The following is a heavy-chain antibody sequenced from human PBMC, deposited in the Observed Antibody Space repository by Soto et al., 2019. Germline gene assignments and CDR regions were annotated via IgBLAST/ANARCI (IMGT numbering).Heavy chain of an antibody. Sequence: GGSLRPSCAASGFPFSSYAMSWVRQAPGKGLEWVSGIGGSGGDTFYADSVKGRFTVSRDNAENTLYLQLNSLRVEDSAIYYCARRTWRGRADYWGQGILVTVSS. CDR3: ARRTWRGRADY. D-gene: IGHD3-3*01. J-gene: IGHJ4*02. CDR2: IGGSGGDT. CDR1: GFPFSSYA. V-gene: IGHV3-23*01.